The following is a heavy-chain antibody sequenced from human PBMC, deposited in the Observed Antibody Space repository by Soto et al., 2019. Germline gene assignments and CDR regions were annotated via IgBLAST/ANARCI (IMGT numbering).Heavy chain of an antibody. D-gene: IGHD3-22*01. CDR2: IDPKSGAT. Sequence: ASVKVSCKASGYSFTGHYMQWVRQAPGQGLEWMGWIDPKSGATKYAQRFQDRVTMTTDTSINTAYMYLSGLTSDDTAVYYCARDYDKSGYDYFDPWGQGTLVTVS. CDR3: ARDYDKSGYDYFDP. V-gene: IGHV1-2*02. J-gene: IGHJ5*02. CDR1: GYSFTGHY.